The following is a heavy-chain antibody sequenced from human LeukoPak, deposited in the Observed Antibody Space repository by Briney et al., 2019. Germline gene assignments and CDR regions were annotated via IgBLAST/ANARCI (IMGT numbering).Heavy chain of an antibody. V-gene: IGHV4-59*08. Sequence: KTSETLSLTCTVSGGSISSYYWSWIRQPPGKGLEWIGYIYYSGSTNYNPSLKSRVTISVDTSKNQFSLKLSSVTAADTAVYYCASLASVAVEKPFDYWGQGTLVTVSS. J-gene: IGHJ4*02. CDR3: ASLASVAVEKPFDY. CDR1: GGSISSYY. CDR2: IYYSGST. D-gene: IGHD2-15*01.